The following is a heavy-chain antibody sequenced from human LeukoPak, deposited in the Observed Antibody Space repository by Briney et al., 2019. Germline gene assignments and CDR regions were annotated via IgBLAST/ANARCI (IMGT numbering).Heavy chain of an antibody. D-gene: IGHD5-12*01. CDR3: VKEARGYSGYDWGVYYYGMDV. Sequence: GRSLRLSCAASGFTFSSYGMHWVRQAPGKGLEWVAVISYDGSNKYYADSVKGRFTISRDNSKNTLYLQMSSLRAEDTAVYYCVKEARGYSGYDWGVYYYGMDVWGKGTTVTVSS. J-gene: IGHJ6*04. CDR1: GFTFSSYG. V-gene: IGHV3-30*18. CDR2: ISYDGSNK.